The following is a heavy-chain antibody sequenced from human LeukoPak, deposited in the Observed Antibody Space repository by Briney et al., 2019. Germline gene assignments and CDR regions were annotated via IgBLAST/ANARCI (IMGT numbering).Heavy chain of an antibody. CDR3: ARWIGGICFLGNCYSGGYFDY. CDR1: GFTFSSYE. V-gene: IGHV3-21*01. Sequence: GGSLRLSCAASGFTFSSYEMNWVRQAPGKGLEWVSSISSGSNYIYYADSMKGRFTISRDNTKNSLYLQMNSLRAEDAAVYYCARWIGGICFLGNCYSGGYFDYWGQGTLVTVSS. CDR2: ISSGSNYI. D-gene: IGHD2-21*02. J-gene: IGHJ4*02.